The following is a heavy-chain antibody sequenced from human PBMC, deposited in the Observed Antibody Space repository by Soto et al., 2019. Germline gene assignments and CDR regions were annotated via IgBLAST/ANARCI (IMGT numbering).Heavy chain of an antibody. Sequence: SETLSLTCSVSGGSVSDKTYYWCWLRQPPGKRLEWLGYVYYSGTTNYNPSLKSRVTISVDLSKNRFSLRLSSVTTADTALYYCARTTAVPNTLRSRYFFDYWGQGTLVTVSS. CDR3: ARTTAVPNTLRSRYFFDY. V-gene: IGHV4-61*01. CDR1: GGSVSDKTYY. D-gene: IGHD4-17*01. CDR2: VYYSGTT. J-gene: IGHJ4*02.